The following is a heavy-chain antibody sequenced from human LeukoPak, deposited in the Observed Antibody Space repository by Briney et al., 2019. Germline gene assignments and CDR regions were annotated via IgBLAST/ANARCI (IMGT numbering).Heavy chain of an antibody. D-gene: IGHD2-2*01. Sequence: ASVKVSCKASGYTFTSYDINWVRQATGQGLEWMGWMNPNSGNTGYAQKFQGRVTMTRNTSISTAYMELSSLRSEDTAVYYCARASGPAAYLEGAHWGQGTLVTVSS. CDR1: GYTFTSYD. CDR3: ARASGPAAYLEGAH. CDR2: MNPNSGNT. V-gene: IGHV1-8*01. J-gene: IGHJ4*02.